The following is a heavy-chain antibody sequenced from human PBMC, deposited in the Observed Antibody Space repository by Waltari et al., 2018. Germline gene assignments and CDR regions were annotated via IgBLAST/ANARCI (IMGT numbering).Heavy chain of an antibody. CDR2: INYDGSAQ. Sequence: LVESGGDLVRPGGSLRLSGAASGCNLRSFGMSWVRQAPGKGLEWVANINYDGSAQWYEDSVSGRLTVSRDNAKNSLYLEMNNVRVDDTAVYYCARGSAYYVRVWDLWGPGTLVTVSS. CDR1: GCNLRSFG. J-gene: IGHJ4*02. V-gene: IGHV3-7*03. CDR3: ARGSAYYVRVWDL. D-gene: IGHD3-16*01.